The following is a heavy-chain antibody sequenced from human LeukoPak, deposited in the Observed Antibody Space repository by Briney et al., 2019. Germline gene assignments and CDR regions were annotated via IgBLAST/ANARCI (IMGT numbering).Heavy chain of an antibody. V-gene: IGHV1-2*02. CDR2: INSDTGDT. CDR1: GYSFSDYY. D-gene: IGHD6-13*01. J-gene: IGHJ5*02. CDR3: ARDRAAVGSHNWFDP. Sequence: ASVKVSCKASGYSFSDYYVHWARQAPGQGLEWVGRINSDTGDTNSAPKFRGRVTMTRDTSINTLYMEMNRLTSDDTAVYYCARDRAAVGSHNWFDPWGQGTLVTVSS.